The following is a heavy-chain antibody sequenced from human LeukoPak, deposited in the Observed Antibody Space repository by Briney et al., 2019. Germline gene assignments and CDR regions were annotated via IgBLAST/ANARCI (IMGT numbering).Heavy chain of an antibody. J-gene: IGHJ4*02. CDR2: IDPRGGST. CDR1: GYTFTGYY. V-gene: IGHV1-46*01. Sequence: ASVKVSCKASGYTFTGYYMHWVRQAPGQGLEWMGMIDPRGGSTTYSQKFQGRLTMTRDTSTTTVFMELSSLNSEDTAMYNCVLFYAGRPNYWGQGTLVTVSS. CDR3: VLFYAGRPNY. D-gene: IGHD1-1*01.